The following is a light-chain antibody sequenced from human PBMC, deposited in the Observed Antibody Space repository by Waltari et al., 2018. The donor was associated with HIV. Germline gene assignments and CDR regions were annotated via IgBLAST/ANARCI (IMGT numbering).Light chain of an antibody. J-gene: IGLJ3*02. CDR2: YKSDSDK. CDR1: SCIHVGTYT. CDR3: MIWYSSAGV. Sequence: QAVLTQPSSLSASPGASASLTCTLLSCIHVGTYTINWYQQKPGSPPQYLLRYKSDSDKQQGSGVPSRFSGSKDASANEGILLISGLQSEDEADYYCMIWYSSAGVFGGGTKLTVL. V-gene: IGLV5-45*02.